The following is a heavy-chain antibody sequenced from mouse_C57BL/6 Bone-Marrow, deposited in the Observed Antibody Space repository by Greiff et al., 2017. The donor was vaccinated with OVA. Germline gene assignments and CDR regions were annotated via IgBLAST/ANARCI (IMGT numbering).Heavy chain of an antibody. CDR2: IDPETGGT. CDR1: GYTFTDYE. CDR3: MGPFDY. Sequence: QVQLQQSGAELVRPGASVTLSCTASGYTFTDYEMHWVKQTPVHGLEWIGAIDPETGGTAYNQKFKGKAILTADKSSSTAYMELRSLTSEDSAVYYCMGPFDYWGQGTTLTVSS. J-gene: IGHJ2*01. V-gene: IGHV1-15*01.